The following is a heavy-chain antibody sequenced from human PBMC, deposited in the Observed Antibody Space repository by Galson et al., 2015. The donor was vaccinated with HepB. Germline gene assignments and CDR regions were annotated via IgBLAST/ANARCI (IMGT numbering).Heavy chain of an antibody. J-gene: IGHJ4*02. V-gene: IGHV7-4-1*02. CDR3: ARVFVCGGDCYSLDY. Sequence: SCAASGYTFTSYAMNWVRQAPGQGLEWMGWINTNTGNPTYAQGFTGRFVFSLDTSVSTAYLQISSLKAEDTAVYYCARVFVCGGDCYSLDYWGQGTLVTVSS. D-gene: IGHD2-21*02. CDR2: INTNTGNP. CDR1: GYTFTSYA.